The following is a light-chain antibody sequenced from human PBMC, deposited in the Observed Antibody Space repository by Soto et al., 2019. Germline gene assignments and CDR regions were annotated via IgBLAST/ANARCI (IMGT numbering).Light chain of an antibody. V-gene: IGLV2-23*01. CDR3: CSYARPTFYA. Sequence: QSALTHPACVCGSGLQSIAISGTVSSSEVGSENHGSWYQQHPFKAPELMIYEGGERPSGVSNRFSGSKSGNTASLTISGLQAEDEADYYCCSYARPTFYAFATGTKVTVL. CDR1: SSEVGSENH. J-gene: IGLJ1*01. CDR2: EGG.